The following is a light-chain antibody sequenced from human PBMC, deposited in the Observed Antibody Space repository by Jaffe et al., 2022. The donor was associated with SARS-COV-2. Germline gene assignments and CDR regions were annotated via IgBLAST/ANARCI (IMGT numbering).Light chain of an antibody. J-gene: IGLJ2*01. CDR1: SGHSKYA. Sequence: QLVLTQSPSASASLGASVKLTCTLSSGHSKYAIAWHQQQPEKGPRFLIKFNSDGSHNRGDEIPDRFSGSSSGAERYLTISSLQSEDEADYYCQTWGTGSVVFGGGTKLTVL. CDR2: FNSDGSH. CDR3: QTWGTGSVV. V-gene: IGLV4-69*01.